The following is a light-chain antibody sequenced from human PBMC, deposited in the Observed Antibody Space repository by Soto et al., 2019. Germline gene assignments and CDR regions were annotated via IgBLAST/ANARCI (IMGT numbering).Light chain of an antibody. CDR3: QQYGSSPPIT. CDR1: QSVSSSY. V-gene: IGKV3-20*01. CDR2: GAS. J-gene: IGKJ5*01. Sequence: EIVLTQSPGTLSLSPGERATLSCRASQSVSSSYLAWYQQKPGQAPRLLIYGASSRATSIPDRFSGSGSGTDFTLTISRLEPEDFAVYYCQQYGSSPPITFGQWTRLEIK.